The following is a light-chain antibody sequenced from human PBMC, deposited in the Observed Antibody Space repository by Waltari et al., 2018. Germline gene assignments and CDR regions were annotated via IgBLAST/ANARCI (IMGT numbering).Light chain of an antibody. Sequence: SYELTQPPSVSVSPGQTAKITCSGDALPKQYAYWYQQKPGQAPLLVIYKNNGRPYGIPQRFSGSSSGTTVTLTISGVQAEDEADYYCQSTDSSGTSVFGGGTKLTVL. J-gene: IGLJ2*01. V-gene: IGLV3-25*03. CDR1: ALPKQY. CDR3: QSTDSSGTSV. CDR2: KNN.